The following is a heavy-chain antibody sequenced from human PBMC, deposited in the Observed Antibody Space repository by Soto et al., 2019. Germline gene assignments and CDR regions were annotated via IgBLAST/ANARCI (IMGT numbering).Heavy chain of an antibody. D-gene: IGHD3-10*01. Sequence: PSETLSLTCTVSGGSISSYYWSWIRQPPGKGLEWIGYVHDSWGSHYNPSLKSRVAISLDASKSQFSLKLSSVTAADTAVYYCARDSPYYYGSGSHNWFDPWGQGTLVTVSS. CDR2: VHDSWGS. CDR1: GGSISSYY. CDR3: ARDSPYYYGSGSHNWFDP. V-gene: IGHV4-59*12. J-gene: IGHJ5*02.